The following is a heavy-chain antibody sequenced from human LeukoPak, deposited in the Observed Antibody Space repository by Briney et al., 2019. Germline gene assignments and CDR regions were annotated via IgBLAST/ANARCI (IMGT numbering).Heavy chain of an antibody. J-gene: IGHJ4*02. D-gene: IGHD3-10*01. CDR1: GGTFSSYT. Sequence: SVKVSCKASGGTFSSYTINWVRQAPGQGLEWMGGIIPIFGTANYAQKFQGRVTITADESTSTAYMELSSQRSEDTAVYYCARVTRGALGYWGQGTLVTVSS. V-gene: IGHV1-69*13. CDR3: ARVTRGALGY. CDR2: IIPIFGTA.